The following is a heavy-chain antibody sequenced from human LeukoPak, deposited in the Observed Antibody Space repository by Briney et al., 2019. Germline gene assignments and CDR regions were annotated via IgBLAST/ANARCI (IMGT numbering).Heavy chain of an antibody. Sequence: SETLSLTCAISGDSVSSNSAAWNWIRQSPAGGLEWLGRTYYRSRWHNDSAVSVKGRITINPDTSKNQFSLQLRSVRPEVAAVYYFVRLASGNDRDYWGEGTLVTVSS. D-gene: IGHD1-1*01. CDR2: TYYRSRWHN. CDR1: GDSVSSNSAA. V-gene: IGHV6-1*01. J-gene: IGHJ4*02. CDR3: VRLASGNDRDY.